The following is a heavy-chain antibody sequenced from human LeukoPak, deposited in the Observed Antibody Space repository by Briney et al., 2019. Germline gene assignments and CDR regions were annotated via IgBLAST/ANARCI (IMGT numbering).Heavy chain of an antibody. CDR1: GFTFTDHY. V-gene: IGHV1-2*05. J-gene: IGHJ6*03. CDR3: ARYQYTYGYYGYYFSYRGV. CDR2: INPNTGGT. D-gene: IGHD3-10*01. Sequence: ASVKVSCKTSGFTFTDHYIHWVRQAPGQGLEWMGRINPNTGGTNYTQNFQGRVTMTTDTSISTAYIDLSSLRSAETGLYSCARYQYTYGYYGYYFSYRGVWGKGTTVTVSS.